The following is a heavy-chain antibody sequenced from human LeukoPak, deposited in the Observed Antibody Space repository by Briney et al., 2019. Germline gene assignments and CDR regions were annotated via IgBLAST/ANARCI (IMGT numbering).Heavy chain of an antibody. CDR1: GFTFSSYG. Sequence: PGGSLRLSCAASGFTFSSYGMDWVRQAPGKGLEWVAVISSDGSNKYYADSVKGRFTISRDNSKNTLYLQMNSLRAEDTAVYFCANDLRGGVLVPVAVFDYWGQGTLVTVSS. D-gene: IGHD2-2*01. CDR2: ISSDGSNK. V-gene: IGHV3-30*18. CDR3: ANDLRGGVLVPVAVFDY. J-gene: IGHJ4*02.